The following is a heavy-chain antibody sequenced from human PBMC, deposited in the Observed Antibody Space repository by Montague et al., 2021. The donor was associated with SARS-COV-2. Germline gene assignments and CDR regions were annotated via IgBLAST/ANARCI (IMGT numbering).Heavy chain of an antibody. CDR1: DGSFSDFY. J-gene: IGHJ6*03. CDR3: ASGDDSGIGYLDV. CDR2: INHSGTT. D-gene: IGHD1-26*01. Sequence: SETLSLTCAVFDGSFSDFYWSWIRQPPGKGLEWIGEINHSGTTYYNPSLKSRVTISVDASKNQFSLKLNSVTAADAAVYYCASGDDSGIGYLDVWGKGTTVTVSS. V-gene: IGHV4-34*01.